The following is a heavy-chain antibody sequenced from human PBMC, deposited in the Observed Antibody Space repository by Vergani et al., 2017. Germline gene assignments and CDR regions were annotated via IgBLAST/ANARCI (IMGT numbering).Heavy chain of an antibody. CDR1: GGSISSYY. V-gene: IGHV4-59*01. D-gene: IGHD3-10*01. J-gene: IGHJ4*02. CDR2: IYYSGST. CDR3: ARDRLWFGDHWPNYFDY. Sequence: QVQLQESGPGLVKPSETLSLTCTVSGGSISSYYWSWIRQPPGKGLEWIGYIYYSGSTNYNPFLKSRVTITVDTSKNQFSLKLSSVTAADTAVYYCARDRLWFGDHWPNYFDYWGQGTLVTVSS.